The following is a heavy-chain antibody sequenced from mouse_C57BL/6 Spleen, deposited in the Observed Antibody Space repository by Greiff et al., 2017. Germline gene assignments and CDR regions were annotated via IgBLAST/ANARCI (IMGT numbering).Heavy chain of an antibody. CDR2: IYPNSGGS. V-gene: IGHV1-72*01. D-gene: IGHD1-1*01. Sequence: QVQLQQSGAELVKPGASVKLSCKASGYTFTSYWLHWVKQRPGRGLAWIGRIYPNSGGSKYNETFESKATLTVDKPSSTADRQLSSLRSEDSAVYYCARSEFITTVVLDYGGQGTTLTVSS. CDR1: GYTFTSYW. CDR3: ARSEFITTVVLDY. J-gene: IGHJ2*01.